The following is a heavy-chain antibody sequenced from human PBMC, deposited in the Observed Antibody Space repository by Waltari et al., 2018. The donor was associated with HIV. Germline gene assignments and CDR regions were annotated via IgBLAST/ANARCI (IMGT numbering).Heavy chain of an antibody. CDR1: GDSISGYS. CDR2: IHSSGGT. Sequence: QVQLQESGPGLVKPSETLSLTCTVSGDSISGYSWSWIRPPPGKGLQWIGYIHSSGGTNYTPSLKSRVTISVDTSNNRLSRRLASVTAADTAVYYCARYHCPGGTCDSFDYWGQGTLVTVSS. J-gene: IGHJ4*02. D-gene: IGHD2-15*01. V-gene: IGHV4-59*01. CDR3: ARYHCPGGTCDSFDY.